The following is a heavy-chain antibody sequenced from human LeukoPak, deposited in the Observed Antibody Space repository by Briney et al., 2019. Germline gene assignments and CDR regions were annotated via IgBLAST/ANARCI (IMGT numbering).Heavy chain of an antibody. V-gene: IGHV3-30*18. CDR2: ISYDGSNK. CDR3: AKLAVGATTIDY. Sequence: GGSLRLSCAASGFTFSSYGMHWVRQAPGKGLEWVAVISYDGSNKYYADSVKGRFTISRDDSKNTLYLQMNSLRAEDTAVYYCAKLAVGATTIDYWGQGTLVTVSS. CDR1: GFTFSSYG. J-gene: IGHJ4*02. D-gene: IGHD1-26*01.